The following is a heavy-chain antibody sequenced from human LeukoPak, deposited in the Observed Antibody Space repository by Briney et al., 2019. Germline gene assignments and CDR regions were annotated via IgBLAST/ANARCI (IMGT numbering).Heavy chain of an antibody. CDR2: IKPNSGGT. CDR1: GYTFTGWY. Sequence: GASVKVSCKASGYTFTGWYMHWVRQAPGQELEWMGWIKPNSGGTDYAQKFQGRVTMTRDTSISTAYMELSRLTSDDTAVYYCARDAETLIYWGSADYFDYWGQGTLGTVSS. CDR3: ARDAETLIYWGSADYFDY. D-gene: IGHD3-16*01. V-gene: IGHV1-2*02. J-gene: IGHJ4*02.